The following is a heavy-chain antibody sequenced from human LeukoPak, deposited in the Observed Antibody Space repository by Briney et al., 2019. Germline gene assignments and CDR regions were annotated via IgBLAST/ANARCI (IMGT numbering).Heavy chain of an antibody. Sequence: TGRSLRLSCAASGFTFDDYAMHWVRQAPGKGLEWVSGISWNSGSIGYADSVKGRFTISRDNAKNSLYLQMNSLRAEDTALYYCAKDISTGGQWLASDAFDIWGQGTMVTVSS. CDR1: GFTFDDYA. CDR3: AKDISTGGQWLASDAFDI. J-gene: IGHJ3*02. CDR2: ISWNSGSI. V-gene: IGHV3-9*01. D-gene: IGHD6-19*01.